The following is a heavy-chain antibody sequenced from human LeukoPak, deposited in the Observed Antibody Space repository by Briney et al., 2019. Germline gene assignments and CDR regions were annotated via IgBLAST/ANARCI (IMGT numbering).Heavy chain of an antibody. CDR3: ALLAVASDFDY. D-gene: IGHD6-19*01. J-gene: IGHJ4*02. V-gene: IGHV3-48*03. CDR2: IGSSGTNR. CDR1: EFPFSFYE. Sequence: GGSLRLSCAVSEFPFSFYEMNWVRQAPGKGLEWVSNIGSSGTNRYYADSVKGRFSISRDKAKSSLYLQMNSLRVEDTAVYYCALLAVASDFDYWGQGALVTVSS.